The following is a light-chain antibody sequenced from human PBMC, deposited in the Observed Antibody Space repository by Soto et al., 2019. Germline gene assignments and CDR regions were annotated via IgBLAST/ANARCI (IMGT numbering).Light chain of an antibody. CDR2: KVS. CDR3: MKGTHWPYT. CDR1: RSLIYTDGNTY. V-gene: IGKV2-30*01. J-gene: IGKJ2*01. Sequence: DVVMTQSPLSLPVTLGQPASISCRASRSLIYTDGNTYLNWFHQRPGQSPRRLFSKVSNRYSGVLDRFSGSGSGTDCTMKISRVEDEDVGLYYCMKGTHWPYTFGQGTKLEIK.